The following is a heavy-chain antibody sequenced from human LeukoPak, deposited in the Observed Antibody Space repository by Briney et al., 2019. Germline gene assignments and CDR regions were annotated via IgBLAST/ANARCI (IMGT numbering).Heavy chain of an antibody. D-gene: IGHD3-9*01. CDR3: ARFAVDWLWGFDC. Sequence: ASVKVSCKASGYTFTGYYMHWVRQAPGQGLEWMGWINPNSGVTNYAQKFQGRVTMTRDTSISTAYMELSRLRSDDTALYYCARFAVDWLWGFDCWGQGTLVTVST. J-gene: IGHJ4*02. CDR2: INPNSGVT. CDR1: GYTFTGYY. V-gene: IGHV1-2*02.